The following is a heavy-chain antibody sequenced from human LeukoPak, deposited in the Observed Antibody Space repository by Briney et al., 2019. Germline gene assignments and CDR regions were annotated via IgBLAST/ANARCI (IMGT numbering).Heavy chain of an antibody. J-gene: IGHJ3*02. Sequence: GGSLRLSCAASGFTFSNYGMHWVRQPPGNGLEWVSVISNDGTNTYRADSVKGRFTISRDNSKNTLYLQMNSLRAEDTAVYYCAKDFVPAAVRDAFDIWGQGTMVTVSS. D-gene: IGHD2-2*02. V-gene: IGHV3-30*18. CDR3: AKDFVPAAVRDAFDI. CDR2: ISNDGTNT. CDR1: GFTFSNYG.